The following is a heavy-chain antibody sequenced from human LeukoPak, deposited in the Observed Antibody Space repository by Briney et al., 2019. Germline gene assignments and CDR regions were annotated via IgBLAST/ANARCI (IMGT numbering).Heavy chain of an antibody. D-gene: IGHD2-2*01. CDR2: IYTSGST. CDR1: GGSISSGSYY. J-gene: IGHJ5*02. CDR3: ARRGYCSSTSCYVISGNWFDP. V-gene: IGHV4-61*02. Sequence: SETLSLTCTVSGGSISSGSYYWNWIRQPAGQGLEWIGRIYTSGSTNYNPSLKSRVTISVDTSKNQFSLKLSSVTAADTAVYYCARRGYCSSTSCYVISGNWFDPWGQGTLVTVSS.